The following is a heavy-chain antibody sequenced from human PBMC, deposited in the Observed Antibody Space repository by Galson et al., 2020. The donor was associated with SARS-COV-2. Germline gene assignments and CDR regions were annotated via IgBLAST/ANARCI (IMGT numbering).Heavy chain of an antibody. CDR3: AKVGYCSSASCYYFDY. Sequence: SLKISCAASGFTFDDYAMHWVRQAPGKGLEWVSGISWNSGSIDYADSVKGRFTISRDNAKNSLYLQMNSLRAEDTALYYCAKVGYCSSASCYYFDYWGQGTLVTVSS. J-gene: IGHJ4*02. CDR1: GFTFDDYA. CDR2: ISWNSGSI. V-gene: IGHV3-9*01. D-gene: IGHD2-2*03.